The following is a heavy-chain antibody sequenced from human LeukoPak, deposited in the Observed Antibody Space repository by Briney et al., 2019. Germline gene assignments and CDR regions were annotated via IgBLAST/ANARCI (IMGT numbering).Heavy chain of an antibody. Sequence: ASVKVSCKASGYTFTGYYMHWVRQAPGQGLEWMGIINPSGGSTSYAQKFQGRVTMTRDTSTSTVYMELSSLRSEDTAVYYCARDSGYYDSSGGSDAFDIWGQGTMVTVSS. CDR1: GYTFTGYY. CDR2: INPSGGST. J-gene: IGHJ3*02. D-gene: IGHD3-22*01. V-gene: IGHV1-46*01. CDR3: ARDSGYYDSSGGSDAFDI.